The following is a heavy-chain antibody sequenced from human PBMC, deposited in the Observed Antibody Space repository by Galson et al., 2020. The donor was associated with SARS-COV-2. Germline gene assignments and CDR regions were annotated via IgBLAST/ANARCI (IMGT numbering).Heavy chain of an antibody. J-gene: IGHJ4*02. CDR3: ASGNSGSFDY. CDR1: GFPVSNSY. D-gene: IGHD1-26*01. Sequence: GESLKISCAASGFPVSNSYLTWVRQATGKGLEWMSIIYSGGSTYYADSVKGRFTMSRHNSKNTVSLQMNSLRAEDSAVYYCASGNSGSFDYWGQGTLVTVAS. CDR2: IYSGGST. V-gene: IGHV3-53*04.